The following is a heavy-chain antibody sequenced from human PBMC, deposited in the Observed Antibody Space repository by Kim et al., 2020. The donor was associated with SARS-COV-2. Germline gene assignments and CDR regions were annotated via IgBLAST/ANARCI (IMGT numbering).Heavy chain of an antibody. D-gene: IGHD6-19*01. Sequence: SETLSLTCAVSGVSINGYYWSWIRQAPGKGLEWIAHIYYSGTTSYNPSLKSRVTISVDTSRNQFSLKMSSLTPADTAIYYCARAGLAVTSYSWFDPWGQGTLVTVSS. J-gene: IGHJ5*02. CDR3: ARAGLAVTSYSWFDP. CDR2: IYYSGTT. CDR1: GVSINGYY. V-gene: IGHV4-59*01.